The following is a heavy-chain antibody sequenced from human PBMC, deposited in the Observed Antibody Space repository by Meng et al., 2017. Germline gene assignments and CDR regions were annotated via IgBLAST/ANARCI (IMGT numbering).Heavy chain of an antibody. J-gene: IGHJ3*02. Sequence: SETLSLTCTVSGGSVSSGSYYWSWIRQPPGKGLEWIGYIYYSGRTNYNPYLKSLVTISVDTSKNQFSLKLGSVTAADTAGYYCARGLQGNYDSSGYYSDAFDIWGQGTMVTVSS. CDR1: GGSVSSGSYY. CDR3: ARGLQGNYDSSGYYSDAFDI. D-gene: IGHD3-22*01. CDR2: IYYSGRT. V-gene: IGHV4-61*01.